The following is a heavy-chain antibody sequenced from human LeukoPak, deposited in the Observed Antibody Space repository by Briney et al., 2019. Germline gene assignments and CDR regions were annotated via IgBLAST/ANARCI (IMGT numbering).Heavy chain of an antibody. CDR2: ISYDGSNK. Sequence: GGSLRLSCAASGFTFSSYGMHWVRQAPGKGLERVAVISYDGSNKYYADSVKGRFTISRDDSKNTLYLQMHSLRAEDTAVYYCAKSGGSSGWLYWGQGTLVTVSS. CDR1: GFTFSSYG. D-gene: IGHD6-19*01. V-gene: IGHV3-30*18. J-gene: IGHJ4*02. CDR3: AKSGGSSGWLY.